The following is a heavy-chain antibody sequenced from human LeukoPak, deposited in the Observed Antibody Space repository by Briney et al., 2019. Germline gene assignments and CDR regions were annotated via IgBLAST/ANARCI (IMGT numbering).Heavy chain of an antibody. CDR3: AKGGDYDILTGYYVSDF. CDR1: GFIFRNYA. D-gene: IGHD3-9*01. CDR2: ITRNGEST. V-gene: IGHV3-23*01. Sequence: TGGSLRLSCAASGFIFRNYAMSWVRQAPGKGLEWVSAITRNGESTYYSDSVKGRFTISRDNSKNTLYVEMNSLRAEDTAMYYCAKGGDYDILTGYYVSDFWGQGTLVTVSS. J-gene: IGHJ4*02.